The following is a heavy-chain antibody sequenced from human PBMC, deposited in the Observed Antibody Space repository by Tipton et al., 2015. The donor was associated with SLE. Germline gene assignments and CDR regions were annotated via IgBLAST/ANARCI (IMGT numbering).Heavy chain of an antibody. Sequence: TLSLTCEVSGYSITSGYYYGWIRRPPGKGLEWIGGIFHSGRTYHSPSLKSRVTISVDTSKNQLSLKLTSVTAVDTAVYYCANLVGEGGTNWFDPWGQGILVIVSS. D-gene: IGHD1-26*01. CDR3: ANLVGEGGTNWFDP. V-gene: IGHV4-38-2*01. CDR1: GYSITSGYY. J-gene: IGHJ5*02. CDR2: IFHSGRT.